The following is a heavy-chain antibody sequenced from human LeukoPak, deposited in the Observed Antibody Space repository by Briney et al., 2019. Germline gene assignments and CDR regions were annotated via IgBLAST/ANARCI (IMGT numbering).Heavy chain of an antibody. CDR3: AKGFRSQLRRGPTNDY. CDR1: GFTFSSYG. CDR2: IRYDGSNK. V-gene: IGHV3-30*02. Sequence: GGSLRLSCAASGFTFSSYGMHWVRQAPGKGLEWVAFIRYDGSNKYYADSVKGRFTISRDNSKNTLYLQMNSLRAEDTAVYYCAKGFRSQLRRGPTNDYWGQGTLVTVSS. D-gene: IGHD2-2*01. J-gene: IGHJ4*02.